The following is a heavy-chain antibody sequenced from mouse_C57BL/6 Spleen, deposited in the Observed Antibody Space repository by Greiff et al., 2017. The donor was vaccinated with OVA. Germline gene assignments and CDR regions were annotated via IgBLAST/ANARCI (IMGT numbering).Heavy chain of an antibody. Sequence: EVHLVESGGGLVKPGRSLKLSCAASGFTFSDYGMHWVRQAQEKGLEWVAFISSGSSTNYYADTVTGRFIIFRDNAKNNLFLQMTSLMSDDTAMDYCARSGRYYAMDYWGQGTSVTVSS. CDR3: ARSGRYYAMDY. CDR1: GFTFSDYG. D-gene: IGHD1-3*01. J-gene: IGHJ4*01. V-gene: IGHV5-17*01. CDR2: ISSGSSTN.